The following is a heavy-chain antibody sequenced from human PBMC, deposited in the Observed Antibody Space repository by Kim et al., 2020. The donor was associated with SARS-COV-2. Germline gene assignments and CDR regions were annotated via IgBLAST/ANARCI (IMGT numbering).Heavy chain of an antibody. Sequence: GGSLRLSCAASGFTFDDYAMHWVRQAPGKGLEWVSCISWNSGSIGYADSVKGRFTISRDNAKNSLYLQMNSLRAEDTALYYCAKDKHRGGWEVTICGVFIYYRGMDVWGQGPAVTV. CDR1: GFTFDDYA. CDR2: ISWNSGSI. CDR3: AKDKHRGGWEVTICGVFIYYRGMDV. D-gene: IGHD3-3*01. J-gene: IGHJ6*02. V-gene: IGHV3-9*01.